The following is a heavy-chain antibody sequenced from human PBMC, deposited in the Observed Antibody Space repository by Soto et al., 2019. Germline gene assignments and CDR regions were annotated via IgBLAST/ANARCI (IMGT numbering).Heavy chain of an antibody. CDR1: GYTFTSYG. CDR2: ISAYNGNT. J-gene: IGHJ4*02. V-gene: IGHV1-18*01. Sequence: ASVKVSCKASGYTFTSYGISWVRQAPGQGLEWMGWISAYNGNTNYAQKLQGRVTMTTDTSKNTLYVQLNSLRAEDTAVYYCAKAISGYNAPLDHWGQGTRVTVSS. D-gene: IGHD1-20*01. CDR3: AKAISGYNAPLDH.